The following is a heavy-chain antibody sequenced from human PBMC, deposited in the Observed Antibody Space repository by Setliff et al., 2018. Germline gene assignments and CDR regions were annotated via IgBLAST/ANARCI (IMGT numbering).Heavy chain of an antibody. D-gene: IGHD3-3*01. CDR1: GYTFTNYD. CDR2: INPNSGNT. CDR3: ARRETYYNFWSGYYAY. Sequence: ASVKVSCKASGYTFTNYDINWVRQATGQGLEWMGWINPNSGNTGYAQNFQGRVTMTRNTSISTAYMELSSLRFEDTAVYYCARRETYYNFWSGYYAYWGQGTLVTVSS. V-gene: IGHV1-8*02. J-gene: IGHJ4*02.